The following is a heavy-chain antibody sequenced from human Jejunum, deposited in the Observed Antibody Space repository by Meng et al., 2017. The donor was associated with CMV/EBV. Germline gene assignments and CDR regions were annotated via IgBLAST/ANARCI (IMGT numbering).Heavy chain of an antibody. CDR3: AKGYCTGGSCAYYYYYGMDV. CDR2: ISGGGDST. J-gene: IGHJ6*02. CDR1: SYA. D-gene: IGHD2-15*01. Sequence: SYAMSWVRQAAGKGPEWVSAISGGGDSTYYADSVKGRLTISRDNSKNTLYLQMNSLRAEDTGVYYCAKGYCTGGSCAYYYYYGMDVWGQGTTVTVSS. V-gene: IGHV3-23*01.